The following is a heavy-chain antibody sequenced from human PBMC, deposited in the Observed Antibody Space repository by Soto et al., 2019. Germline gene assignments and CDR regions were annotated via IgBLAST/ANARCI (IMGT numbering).Heavy chain of an antibody. V-gene: IGHV1-69*01. CDR3: ARYGDLRYDSSGYYWDRLDY. D-gene: IGHD3-22*01. CDR2: IIPIFGTA. Sequence: QVQLVQSGAEVKKPGSSVKVSCKASGGTFSSYAISWVRQAPGQGLEWMGGIIPIFGTANYAQKFQGRVTITADESTSTAYMELSSLRSEDTAVYYCARYGDLRYDSSGYYWDRLDYWGQGTLVTVSS. CDR1: GGTFSSYA. J-gene: IGHJ4*02.